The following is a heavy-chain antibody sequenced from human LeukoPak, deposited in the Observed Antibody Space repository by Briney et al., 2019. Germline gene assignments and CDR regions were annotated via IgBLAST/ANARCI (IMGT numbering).Heavy chain of an antibody. CDR1: GFTFSSYW. CDR2: ISYDGSNK. V-gene: IGHV3-30*18. J-gene: IGHJ6*04. D-gene: IGHD2-2*03. CDR3: AKDGYCSSTSCTWDYYYYYGMDV. Sequence: GGSLRLSCAASGFTFSSYWLHWVRQAPGKGLEWVAVISYDGSNKYYADSAKGRFTISRDNSKNTLYLQMNSLRAEDTAVYYCAKDGYCSSTSCTWDYYYYYGMDVWGKGTTVTVSS.